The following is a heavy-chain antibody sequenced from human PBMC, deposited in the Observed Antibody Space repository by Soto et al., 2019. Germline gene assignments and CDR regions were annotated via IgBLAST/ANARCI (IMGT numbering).Heavy chain of an antibody. Sequence: SETLSLTCAVSGVSIVSSNWWTWFRQPPGKGLEWIGEIYHSGRTKYNPSLKSRVTISVDTSKNQFSLILSSVTAADTAVYYCATCQLGQYYYAMDVWGQGTTVTVSS. V-gene: IGHV4-4*02. CDR2: IYHSGRT. CDR1: GVSIVSSNW. J-gene: IGHJ6*02. D-gene: IGHD7-27*01. CDR3: ATCQLGQYYYAMDV.